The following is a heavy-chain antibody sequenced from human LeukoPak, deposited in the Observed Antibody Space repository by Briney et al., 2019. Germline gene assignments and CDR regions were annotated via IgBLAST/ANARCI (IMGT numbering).Heavy chain of an antibody. CDR3: ARSPDSLSGYDEAYFDY. D-gene: IGHD5-12*01. CDR1: GGTFSSYA. V-gene: IGHV1-69*04. Sequence: SVKVSCKASGGTFSSYAISWVRQAPGQGLEWMGRIILILGIANYAQKFQGRVTITADKSTSTAYMELSSLRSEDTAVYYCARSPDSLSGYDEAYFDYWGQGTLVTVSS. J-gene: IGHJ4*02. CDR2: IILILGIA.